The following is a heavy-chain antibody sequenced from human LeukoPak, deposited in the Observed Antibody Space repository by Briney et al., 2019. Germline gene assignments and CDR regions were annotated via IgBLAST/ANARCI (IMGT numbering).Heavy chain of an antibody. D-gene: IGHD4-17*01. Sequence: SETLSLTCTVSGGSISSSGYYWGWIRQPPGKGLEWIGNIYYVGSTYYNPSLNSRVTISVDTSKNQFSLKLSSVTAADTAIYYCAAMTTVTMYSHFFDSWGQGTLLTVSS. CDR2: IYYVGST. V-gene: IGHV4-39*07. CDR1: GGSISSSGYY. J-gene: IGHJ4*02. CDR3: AAMTTVTMYSHFFDS.